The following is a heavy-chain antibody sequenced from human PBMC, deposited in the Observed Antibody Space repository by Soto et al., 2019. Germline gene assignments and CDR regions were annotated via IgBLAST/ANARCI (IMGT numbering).Heavy chain of an antibody. Sequence: QRRSPAASGFTCHDRGISWVRQAPGHLLDGKGLIGSGRYGRSTDYAACLKGRFFISRDDFKSIAFLQLNNQETEDTPLNYSTRAPLRCSGGSCCSADAWGQGTLVTVSS. V-gene: IGHV3-49*04. CDR1: GFTCHDRG. J-gene: IGHJ5*02. D-gene: IGHD2-15*01. CDR3: TRAPLRCSGGSCCSADA. CDR2: IGSGRYGRST.